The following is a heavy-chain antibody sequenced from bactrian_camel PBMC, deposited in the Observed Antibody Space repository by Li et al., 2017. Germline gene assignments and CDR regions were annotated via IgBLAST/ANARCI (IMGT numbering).Heavy chain of an antibody. Sequence: QLVESGGGLVQPGGSLRLSCAASGFTFSTYGMSWARQAPGKGLEWVSSINSADGSTAYTDSVKGRFTISRDNAKNTLYLQMNSLKSEDTALYYCATREYCSGGYCPFGYWGQGTQVTVS. J-gene: IGHJ6*01. D-gene: IGHD2*01. CDR3: ATREYCSGGYCPFGY. CDR2: INSADGST. CDR1: GFTFSTYG. V-gene: IGHV3S40*01.